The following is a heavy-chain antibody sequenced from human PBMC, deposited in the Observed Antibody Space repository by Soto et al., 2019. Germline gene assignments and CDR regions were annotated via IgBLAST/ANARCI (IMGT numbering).Heavy chain of an antibody. J-gene: IGHJ4*02. CDR2: ISAYNGHT. Sequence: QVQLVQSGAEVKKPGASVKVSCKASGYTFTSYGISWVRQAPGQGLDWMGWISAYNGHTNYAQKLQGRVTMTTDTPTSTVYMAMRSLRADVTAVYFCARSSGYSYGSDYWGQGTLVTVSS. CDR1: GYTFTSYG. CDR3: ARSSGYSYGSDY. D-gene: IGHD5-18*01. V-gene: IGHV1-18*01.